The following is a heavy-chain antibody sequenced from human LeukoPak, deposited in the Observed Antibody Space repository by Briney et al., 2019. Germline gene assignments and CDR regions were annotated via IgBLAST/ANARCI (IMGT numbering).Heavy chain of an antibody. CDR3: AKGTYCGGDCYSGDY. Sequence: PGGSLRLSCAASGFTFRSYWMSWVRQAPGKGLEWVANIKQDGSEKYCVDYVKGRFTISRDNSKNTLYLQMNSLRAEDTAVYYCAKGTYCGGDCYSGDYWGQGTLVTVSS. V-gene: IGHV3-7*03. J-gene: IGHJ4*02. CDR1: GFTFRSYW. CDR2: IKQDGSEK. D-gene: IGHD2-21*02.